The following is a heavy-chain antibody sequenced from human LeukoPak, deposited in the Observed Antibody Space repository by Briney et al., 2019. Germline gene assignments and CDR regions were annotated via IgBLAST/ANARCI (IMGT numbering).Heavy chain of an antibody. D-gene: IGHD5-18*01. CDR2: IKQDGSEK. V-gene: IGHV3-7*05. CDR3: ARESVQLWLYVFDY. J-gene: IGHJ4*02. CDR1: GFTFSGYW. Sequence: PGGSLRLSCAASGFTFSGYWMSWVRQAPGKGLEWVANIKQDGSEKYYVDSAKGRFTISRDNAKNSLYLQMSSLRVEDTAVYYCARESVQLWLYVFDYWGQGSLVTVSS.